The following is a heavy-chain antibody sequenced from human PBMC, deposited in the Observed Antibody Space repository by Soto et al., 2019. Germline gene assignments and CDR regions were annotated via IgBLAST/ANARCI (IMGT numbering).Heavy chain of an antibody. CDR3: ARDHEVVVVVAAPDY. D-gene: IGHD2-15*01. CDR2: IWYDGSNK. V-gene: IGHV3-33*01. J-gene: IGHJ4*02. Sequence: QVQLVESGGGVVQPGRSLSLSCAASGFTFSSYGMHWVRQAPGKGLEWVAVIWYDGSNKYYADSVKGRFTISRDNSKNTLYLQMNSLRAEDTAVYYCARDHEVVVVVAAPDYWGQGTLVTVSS. CDR1: GFTFSSYG.